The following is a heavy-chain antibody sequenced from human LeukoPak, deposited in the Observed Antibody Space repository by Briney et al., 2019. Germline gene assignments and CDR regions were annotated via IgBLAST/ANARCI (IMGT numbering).Heavy chain of an antibody. CDR3: ARDYGVHYYYYMDV. CDR1: GDSVSRNSAA. V-gene: IGHV6-1*01. Sequence: SQILSLTCAISGDSVSRNSAAWNWIRQSPSRGLEWVGKTNFRSKWYVQYAVSKKSRIISVKSRITINPDTSKSQFSLQLNSVTPEDTAVYYCARDYGVHYYYYMDVWGKGTTVTVSS. D-gene: IGHD4-17*01. J-gene: IGHJ6*03. CDR2: TNFRSKWYV.